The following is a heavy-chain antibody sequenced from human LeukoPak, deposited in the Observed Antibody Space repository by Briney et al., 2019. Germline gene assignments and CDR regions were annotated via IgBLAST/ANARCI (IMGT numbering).Heavy chain of an antibody. CDR3: ARDDGMIGDY. V-gene: IGHV4-39*07. Sequence: SETLSLTCTVSGGSIRSGSYFWGWIRQPPGKGLEWVGSIYYDGRTSYNPSLRSRVTISVDTSKNQFSLRLNSVTAADTAVYYCARDDGMIGDYWGRGTLVTVSS. CDR1: GGSIRSGSYF. D-gene: IGHD3-22*01. CDR2: IYYDGRT. J-gene: IGHJ4*02.